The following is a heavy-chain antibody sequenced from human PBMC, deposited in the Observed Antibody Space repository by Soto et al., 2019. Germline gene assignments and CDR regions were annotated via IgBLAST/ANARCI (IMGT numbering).Heavy chain of an antibody. J-gene: IGHJ6*02. D-gene: IGHD6-13*01. CDR1: GDSISSYY. CDR2: IDASGNS. V-gene: IGHV4-4*07. CDR3: ARYSSNWFQTEGMDV. Sequence: SETLSLTCTVSGDSISSYYWNWIRQPAGKGLEWIGRIDASGNSNYNPSLKSRVTMSVDTSKKQSSLKVTSVTAADTAVYYCARYSSNWFQTEGMDVWGQGTTVTVSS.